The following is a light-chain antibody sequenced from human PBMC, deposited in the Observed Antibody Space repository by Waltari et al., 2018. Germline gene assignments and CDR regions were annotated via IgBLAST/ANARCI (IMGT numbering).Light chain of an antibody. Sequence: DIQMTQSPSSLSASVGDRVTITCRARQSIDTYLNWYQQKPGKAPKLLIYAASSLQSGVPSRFSGSGSRTDFTLTISSLQPEDFATYYCLQSYKTPLTFGGGTKVEIK. J-gene: IGKJ4*01. V-gene: IGKV1-39*01. CDR2: AAS. CDR3: LQSYKTPLT. CDR1: QSIDTY.